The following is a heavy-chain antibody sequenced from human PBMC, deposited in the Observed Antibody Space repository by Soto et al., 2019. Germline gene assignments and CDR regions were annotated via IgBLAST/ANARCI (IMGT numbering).Heavy chain of an antibody. CDR1: GGTFSSYA. J-gene: IGHJ5*02. V-gene: IGHV1-69*13. CDR2: IIPIFGTA. Sequence: SVKVSCKASGGTFSSYAISWVRQAPGQGLEWMGGIIPIFGTANYAQKFQGRVTITADEPTSTAYMELSSLRSEDTAVYYCARALIPGYCSGGSCYGGWFDPWGQGTLVTVSS. D-gene: IGHD2-15*01. CDR3: ARALIPGYCSGGSCYGGWFDP.